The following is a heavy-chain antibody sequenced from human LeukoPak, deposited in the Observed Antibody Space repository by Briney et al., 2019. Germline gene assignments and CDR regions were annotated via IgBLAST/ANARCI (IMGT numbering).Heavy chain of an antibody. V-gene: IGHV1-69*06. CDR1: GGTFSSYA. Sequence: SVKVSCKASGGTFSSYAISWVRQAPGQGLEWMGGIIPIFGTANYAQKFQGRVTITADKSTSTAYMELSSLRSEDTAVYYCATDRSVTTLSTIYNWFDPWGQGTLVTVSS. CDR3: ATDRSVTTLSTIYNWFDP. D-gene: IGHD4-17*01. J-gene: IGHJ5*02. CDR2: IIPIFGTA.